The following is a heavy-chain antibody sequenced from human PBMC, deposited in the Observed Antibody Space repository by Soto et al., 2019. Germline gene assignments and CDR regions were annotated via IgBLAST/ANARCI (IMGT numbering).Heavy chain of an antibody. CDR2: IYYSTSAYYNPSGSP. V-gene: IGHV4-39*01. Sequence: PSETLSLTCTVSGDSISSYSYYWVWIRQPPGKGLDWIGRIYYSTSAYYNPSGSPYYNLSLKSPGTISIDPSNNHFSLKLISVTATDTAVDYCVRHKDRNCFEPWGQGTLVSVAS. CDR3: VRHKDRNCFEP. CDR1: GDSISSYSYY. J-gene: IGHJ5*02.